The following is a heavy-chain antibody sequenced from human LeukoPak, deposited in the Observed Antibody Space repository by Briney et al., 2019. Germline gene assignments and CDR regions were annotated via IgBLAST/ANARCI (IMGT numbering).Heavy chain of an antibody. Sequence: ASVKVSCKASGYTFTGYYMHWVRQAPGQGLEWMGWINPNSGGTNYAQKFQGRVTMTRDTSISTAYMELSRLRSDDTAVYYCARGYDFWSGYYSSPNWFDLWGQGTLVTVSS. CDR1: GYTFTGYY. V-gene: IGHV1-2*02. J-gene: IGHJ5*02. CDR3: ARGYDFWSGYYSSPNWFDL. CDR2: INPNSGGT. D-gene: IGHD3-3*01.